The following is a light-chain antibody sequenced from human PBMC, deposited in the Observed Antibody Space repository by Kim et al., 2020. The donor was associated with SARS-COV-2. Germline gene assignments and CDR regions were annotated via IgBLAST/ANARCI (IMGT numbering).Light chain of an antibody. V-gene: IGLV10-54*04. CDR3: SAWDSSLNAWV. CDR2: RIN. J-gene: IGLJ3*02. CDR1: SNNVGDQG. Sequence: QAGLTQSPSMSKGLRQTATLTCTGNSNNVGDQGAAWLQLQQGHPPKFLSDRINLRPSGISARFSASRSGNTASLTITGLQPEDEADYYCSAWDSSLNAWVFGGGAQLT.